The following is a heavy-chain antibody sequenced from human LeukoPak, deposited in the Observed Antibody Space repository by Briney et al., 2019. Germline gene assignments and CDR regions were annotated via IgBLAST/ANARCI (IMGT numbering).Heavy chain of an antibody. CDR1: GYTFTSYG. Sequence: ASVKVSCKASGYTFTSYGISWVRQAPGQGLEWMGWISAYNGNTNYAQKLQGRVTMTTDTSTSTACMELRSLRSDDTAVYYCASGDSSSWLEYFQHWGQGTLVTVSS. J-gene: IGHJ1*01. V-gene: IGHV1-18*01. CDR2: ISAYNGNT. CDR3: ASGDSSSWLEYFQH. D-gene: IGHD6-13*01.